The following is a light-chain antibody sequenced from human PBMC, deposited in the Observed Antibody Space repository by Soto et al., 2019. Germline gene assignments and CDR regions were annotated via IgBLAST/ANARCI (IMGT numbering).Light chain of an antibody. Sequence: EIVLTQSPGTLSLSPGERATLSCRASQSIGSDYLAWYQQKPGQAPRLLIHGASSRASGIPDRFSGSGSGTDFTLIISRLEPEDFAVYYCQQYGSSPRTFGQGTKVEI. J-gene: IGKJ1*01. CDR2: GAS. CDR3: QQYGSSPRT. V-gene: IGKV3-20*01. CDR1: QSIGSDY.